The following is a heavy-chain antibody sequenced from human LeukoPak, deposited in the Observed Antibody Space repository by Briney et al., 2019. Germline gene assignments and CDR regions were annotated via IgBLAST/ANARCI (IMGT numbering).Heavy chain of an antibody. CDR1: GFTISSYA. V-gene: IGHV3-23*01. Sequence: GGSLSLSCAASGFTISSYANSWVRKPPGPGKERVSAISGSGSSTYYADSVKGRLTISSDNSTNTLYLQMHSLLADAKASHYCAKDWFYYIWGSYRVPFDYWGQGTLVTDSS. CDR2: ISGSGSST. J-gene: IGHJ4*02. CDR3: AKDWFYYIWGSYRVPFDY. D-gene: IGHD3-16*02.